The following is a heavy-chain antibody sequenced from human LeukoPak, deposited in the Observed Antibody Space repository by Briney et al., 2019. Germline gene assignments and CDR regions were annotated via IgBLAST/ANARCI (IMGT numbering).Heavy chain of an antibody. CDR1: GFTFSSYS. CDR3: ARYCSGGSCYGEPLGPELDY. V-gene: IGHV3-21*01. CDR2: ISSSSSYI. J-gene: IGHJ4*02. Sequence: PGGSLRLSCAASGFTFSSYSMNWVRQAPGKGLEWVSSISSSSSYIYYADSVKGRFTISRDNAKNSLYLQMNSPRAEDTAVYYCARYCSGGSCYGEPLGPELDYWGQGTLVTVSS. D-gene: IGHD2-15*01.